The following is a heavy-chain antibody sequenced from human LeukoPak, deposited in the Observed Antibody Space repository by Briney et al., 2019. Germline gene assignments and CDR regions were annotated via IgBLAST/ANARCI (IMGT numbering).Heavy chain of an antibody. Sequence: GGSLRLSCAASGFTFSSYSMNWVRQAPGKGLEWVSSISSSSSYIYYADSVKGRFTISRDNAKNSLYLQMNSLRAEDTAVYYCARDRCRDGYNAFDYWGQGTLVTVSS. D-gene: IGHD5-24*01. CDR3: ARDRCRDGYNAFDY. V-gene: IGHV3-21*01. J-gene: IGHJ4*02. CDR1: GFTFSSYS. CDR2: ISSSSSYI.